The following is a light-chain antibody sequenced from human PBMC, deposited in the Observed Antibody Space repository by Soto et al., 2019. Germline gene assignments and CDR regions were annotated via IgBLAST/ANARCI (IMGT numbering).Light chain of an antibody. J-gene: IGKJ5*01. Sequence: DIQMTQSPSSLSASVGDRVTITCRTSETISTYVNWYQKKPGKAPKLLIYAASSLQSGVPSRFSGSGSGTDFTLTISSLKPEDFATYYCQQSYSTPISFGQGTRLEI. CDR3: QQSYSTPIS. CDR1: ETISTY. V-gene: IGKV1-39*01. CDR2: AAS.